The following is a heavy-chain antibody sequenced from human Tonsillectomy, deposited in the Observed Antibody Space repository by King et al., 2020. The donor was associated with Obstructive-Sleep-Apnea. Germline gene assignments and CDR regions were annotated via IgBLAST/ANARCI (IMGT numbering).Heavy chain of an antibody. CDR1: GFIFDDFV. J-gene: IGHJ4*02. D-gene: IGHD3-16*01. CDR3: TKEVESGWGGFDY. Sequence: VQLVQSGGGLVQPGRSLRLSCAASGFIFDDFVMHWVRQAPGKGLEWVSGISWNSGSIVYSDSGKGRFTISRDNAKNSLFLQMNSLRAEDTALYYCTKEVESGWGGFDYWGQGTLVTVSS. V-gene: IGHV3-9*01. CDR2: ISWNSGSI.